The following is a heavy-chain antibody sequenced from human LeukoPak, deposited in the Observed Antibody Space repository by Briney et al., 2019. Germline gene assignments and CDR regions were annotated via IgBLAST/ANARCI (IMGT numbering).Heavy chain of an antibody. Sequence: SETLSLTCDVSGASLSTSSYYWAWIRQSPGKGLEWIGDIYYRGTTHYNPSLESPVTLSVDTSKNQFSLRLTSMTAADTAVYYCARLGGVTTRWFDPWGQGTLVTVSS. CDR3: ARLGGVTTRWFDP. CDR2: IYYRGTT. V-gene: IGHV4-39*01. CDR1: GASLSTSSYY. D-gene: IGHD4-17*01. J-gene: IGHJ5*01.